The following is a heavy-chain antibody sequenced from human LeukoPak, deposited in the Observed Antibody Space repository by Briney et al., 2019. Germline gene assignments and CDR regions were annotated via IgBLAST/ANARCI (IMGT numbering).Heavy chain of an antibody. CDR2: ISYDGSNK. V-gene: IGHV3-30*18. D-gene: IGHD5-18*01. CDR3: AKALSGYSYGSLFDY. Sequence: GRSLRLSCAASGFTFSSYGMHWVRQAPGRGLEWVAVISYDGSNKYYADSVKGRFTISRDSSKNTLYLQMNSLRAEDTAVYYCAKALSGYSYGSLFDYWGQGTLVTVSS. J-gene: IGHJ4*02. CDR1: GFTFSSYG.